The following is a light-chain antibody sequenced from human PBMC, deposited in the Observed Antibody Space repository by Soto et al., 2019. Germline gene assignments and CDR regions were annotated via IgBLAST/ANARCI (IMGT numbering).Light chain of an antibody. Sequence: QSALTQPRSVSGSPGQSVTISCTGTNNDVGFYNYVSWYQQQLGKAPKLLIYDVNKRPSGVPPRFSGSKSANTASLTISGRQAADEADYYCATWYDTMNGRVFGGGTKVTVL. V-gene: IGLV2-11*01. CDR3: ATWYDTMNGRV. CDR1: NNDVGFYNY. J-gene: IGLJ3*02. CDR2: DVN.